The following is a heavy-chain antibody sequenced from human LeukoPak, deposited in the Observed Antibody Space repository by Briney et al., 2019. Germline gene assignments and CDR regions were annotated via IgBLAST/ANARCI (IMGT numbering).Heavy chain of an antibody. CDR2: IYYSGST. J-gene: IGHJ4*02. CDR3: ARTDTAMVSPFDY. CDR1: GGSISSSSYY. V-gene: IGHV4-39*07. D-gene: IGHD5-18*01. Sequence: SSETLSLTCTVSGGSISSSSYYWGWIRQPPGKGLEWIGSIYYSGSTYYNPSLKSRVTISVDTSKNQFSLRLSSVTAADTAVYYCARTDTAMVSPFDYWGQGTLVTVSS.